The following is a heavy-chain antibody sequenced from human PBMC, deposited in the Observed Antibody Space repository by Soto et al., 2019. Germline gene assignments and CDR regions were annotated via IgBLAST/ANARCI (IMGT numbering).Heavy chain of an antibody. V-gene: IGHV3-33*01. D-gene: IGHD3-3*01. Sequence: PGGSLRLSCAASGFTFSSYGMHWVRQAPGKGLEWVAVIWYDGSNKYYADSVKGRFTISRDNSKNTLYLQMNSLRAEDTAVYYCARGPRHYDFWSGYPGDYYYGMDVWGQGTTVTVSS. CDR1: GFTFSSYG. J-gene: IGHJ6*02. CDR3: ARGPRHYDFWSGYPGDYYYGMDV. CDR2: IWYDGSNK.